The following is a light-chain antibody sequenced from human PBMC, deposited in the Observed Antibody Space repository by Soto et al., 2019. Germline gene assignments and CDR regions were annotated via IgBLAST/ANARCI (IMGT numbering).Light chain of an antibody. CDR3: ETWDSSLSARV. J-gene: IGLJ1*01. Sequence: QSVLTQPPSVSAAPGQMVTISCFGRSSNIGNHYVSWYQQLPGTAPRLLIYDNNKRPSGIPDRFSGSKSGTSATLGITGLXTGDEADYYCETWDSSLSARVFGTGTKVTVL. V-gene: IGLV1-51*01. CDR2: DNN. CDR1: SSNIGNHY.